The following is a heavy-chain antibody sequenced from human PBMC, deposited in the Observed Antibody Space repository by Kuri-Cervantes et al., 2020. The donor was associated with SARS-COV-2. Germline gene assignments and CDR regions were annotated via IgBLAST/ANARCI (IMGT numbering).Heavy chain of an antibody. J-gene: IGHJ4*02. D-gene: IGHD3-22*01. CDR1: GFTFSSYG. V-gene: IGHV3-30*18. Sequence: GESLKISCAASGFTFSSYGMHWVRQAPGKGLEWVAVISYDGSNKYYADSVKGRFTTSRDNSKNTLYLQMNSLRAEDTAVYYCAKDALPTYYYDSSGSSLDYWGQGTLVTVSS. CDR3: AKDALPTYYYDSSGSSLDY. CDR2: ISYDGSNK.